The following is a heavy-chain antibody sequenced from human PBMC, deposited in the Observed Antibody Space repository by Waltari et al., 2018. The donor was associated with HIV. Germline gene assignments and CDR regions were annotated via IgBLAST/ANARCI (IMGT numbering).Heavy chain of an antibody. D-gene: IGHD3-10*01. V-gene: IGHV4-34*01. CDR2: INQSGNT. J-gene: IGHJ4*02. Sequence: QVQLQQWGAGLLKPSETLSLTCAVYGGSFSGYFWTWIRKAPGKGLEWIGEINQSGNTRYNPSLNSRVTTSIDTSKNQFSLRLNSVTAADTAVYYCARVFGGGHFDYWGRGTLVTVS. CDR1: GGSFSGYF. CDR3: ARVFGGGHFDY.